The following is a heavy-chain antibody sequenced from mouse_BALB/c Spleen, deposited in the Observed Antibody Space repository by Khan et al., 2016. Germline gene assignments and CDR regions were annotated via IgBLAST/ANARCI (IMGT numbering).Heavy chain of an antibody. Sequence: VQLKQSGAELVTSGASVKLSCTAPAFNIKDFYIHWVQQRPEQGLEWTGWLDPENGDAGYAPKFQGKATVTADSASNTAYQPLSSLTADDTAVYYRNPIYYGHSYALGYWDQGASVTASS. CDR1: AFNIKDFY. CDR2: LDPENGDA. CDR3: NPIYYGHSYALGY. J-gene: IGHJ4*01. V-gene: IGHV14-4*02. D-gene: IGHD2-1*01.